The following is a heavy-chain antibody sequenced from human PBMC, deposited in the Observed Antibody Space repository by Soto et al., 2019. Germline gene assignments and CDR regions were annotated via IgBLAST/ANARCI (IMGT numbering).Heavy chain of an antibody. CDR3: ARDYYDSSGYYPGYFQH. J-gene: IGHJ1*01. CDR1: GFTFSSYA. V-gene: IGHV3-23*01. Sequence: PGGSLRLSCAASGFTFSSYAMSWVRQAPGKGLEWVSGISGSGDSTYYADSVKGRFTVSRDNSKNTLYLQMNSLRAEDTAVYYCARDYYDSSGYYPGYFQHWGQGTLVTVSS. CDR2: ISGSGDST. D-gene: IGHD3-22*01.